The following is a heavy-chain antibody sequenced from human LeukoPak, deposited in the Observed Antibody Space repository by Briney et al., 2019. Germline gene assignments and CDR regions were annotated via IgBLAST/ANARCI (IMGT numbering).Heavy chain of an antibody. D-gene: IGHD3-16*01. CDR2: IYYSGST. CDR3: ARDRSWGTATIV. V-gene: IGHV4-31*03. J-gene: IGHJ4*02. Sequence: SETLSLTCTVSGGSISRGGYYWSWIRQHPGKGLEWIGYIYYSGSTYYNPSLKSRVTLSVDTSKNQFSLKLSSVTAADTAVYYCARDRSWGTATIVWGQGTLVTVSS. CDR1: GGSISRGGYY.